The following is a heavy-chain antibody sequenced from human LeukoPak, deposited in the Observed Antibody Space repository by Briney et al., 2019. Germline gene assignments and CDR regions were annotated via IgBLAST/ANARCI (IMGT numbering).Heavy chain of an antibody. V-gene: IGHV3-66*01. Sequence: GGSLRLSCAASGFTVSSNYMSWVRQAPGKGLEWVSVIYSGGSTYYADSVKGRFTISRDNSKNTLYLQMNSLRAEDTAVYYCARLAVAGTYYYGMDVWGQGTTVTVSS. CDR3: ARLAVAGTYYYGMDV. J-gene: IGHJ6*02. D-gene: IGHD6-19*01. CDR2: IYSGGST. CDR1: GFTVSSNY.